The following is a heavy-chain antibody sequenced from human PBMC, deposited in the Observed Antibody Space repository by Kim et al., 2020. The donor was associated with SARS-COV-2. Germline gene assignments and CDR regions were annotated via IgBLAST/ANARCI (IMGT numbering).Heavy chain of an antibody. CDR2: T. J-gene: IGHJ4*02. V-gene: IGHV1-3*01. CDR3: ARDMNPTVYDY. Sequence: TKYSQQFQGRVTITRDTSANTAYMDLRSLTFEDTAIYYCARDMNPTVYDYWGQGTLVTVSS. D-gene: IGHD4-4*01.